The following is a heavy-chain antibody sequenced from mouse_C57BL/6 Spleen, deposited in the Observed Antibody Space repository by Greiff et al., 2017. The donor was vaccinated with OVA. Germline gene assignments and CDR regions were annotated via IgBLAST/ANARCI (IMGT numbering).Heavy chain of an antibody. CDR2: INPGSGGT. J-gene: IGHJ3*01. V-gene: IGHV1-54*01. D-gene: IGHD1-1*01. Sequence: VQLKESGAELVRPGTSVKVSCKASGYAFTNYLIEWVKQRPGQGLEWIGVINPGSGGTNYNEKFKGKATLTADKSSSTAYMQLSSLTSEDSAVYFCARSGAYGTPACCAYWGQGTLVTVSA. CDR3: ARSGAYGTPACCAY. CDR1: GYAFTNYL.